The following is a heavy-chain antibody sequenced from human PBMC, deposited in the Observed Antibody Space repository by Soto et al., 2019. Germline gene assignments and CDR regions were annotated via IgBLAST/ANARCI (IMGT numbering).Heavy chain of an antibody. Sequence: ASVKVSCKASGYTFTGYYMHWVRQAPGQGLEWMGWINPNSGGTNYAQKFQGWVTMTRDTSISTAYMELSRLRSDDTAVYYCARDRPYYDILTGPNYYYYGMDVWGQGTTVTVS. D-gene: IGHD3-9*01. CDR1: GYTFTGYY. V-gene: IGHV1-2*04. CDR2: INPNSGGT. CDR3: ARDRPYYDILTGPNYYYYGMDV. J-gene: IGHJ6*02.